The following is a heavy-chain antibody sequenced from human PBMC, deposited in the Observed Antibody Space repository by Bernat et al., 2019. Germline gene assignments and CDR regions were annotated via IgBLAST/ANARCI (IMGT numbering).Heavy chain of an antibody. Sequence: QVQLVQSGAEVKTPGASVKVPSKVLGFTSPTYPLNWVGQGPGKRPEGMGWTNLGNGNTKYSQKFQGRVTITRDTSASTAYMELSSLRSEDTSVFYCARGFWERSGWYYLDYWGQGTLVTVSS. V-gene: IGHV1-3*01. D-gene: IGHD6-19*01. J-gene: IGHJ4*02. CDR1: GFTSPTYP. CDR2: TNLGNGNT. CDR3: ARGFWERSGWYYLDY.